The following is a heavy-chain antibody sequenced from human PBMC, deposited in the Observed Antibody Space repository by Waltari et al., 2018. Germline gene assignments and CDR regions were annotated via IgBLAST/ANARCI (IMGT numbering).Heavy chain of an antibody. CDR3: AKREIGYAFDI. V-gene: IGHV1-69*12. D-gene: IGHD1-26*01. Sequence: QVQLVQSGAEVKQPGASVKVSCKASGGTFGPYAITSVRQAPGQGLEWMGGVIPIFGTPNYAPKFQGRVTVSADPSTSTAYLEVRRLISEDTAVYYCAKREIGYAFDIWGHGTMVTVSS. CDR2: VIPIFGTP. CDR1: GGTFGPYA. J-gene: IGHJ3*02.